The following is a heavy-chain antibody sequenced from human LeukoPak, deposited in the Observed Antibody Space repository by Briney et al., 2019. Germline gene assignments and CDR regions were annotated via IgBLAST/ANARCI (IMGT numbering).Heavy chain of an antibody. CDR1: GYTFTSYY. J-gene: IGHJ4*02. CDR3: ARTHSSGRYTTERPFHQ. V-gene: IGHV1-46*01. D-gene: IGHD6-19*01. Sequence: ASVKVSCKASGYTFTSYYMHWVRQAPGQGLEWMGIINPSGGSTSYAQKFQGRVTMTRDTSTSTVYMELSSLRSEDTAVYYCARTHSSGRYTTERPFHQWAQGTLVTVSS. CDR2: INPSGGST.